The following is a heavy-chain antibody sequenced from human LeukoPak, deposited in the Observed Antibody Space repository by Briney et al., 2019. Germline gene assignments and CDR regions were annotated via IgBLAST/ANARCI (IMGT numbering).Heavy chain of an antibody. CDR2: IYPDDSDT. CDR1: GYRFNAYW. Sequence: GESLKISRKCSGYRFNAYWIAWVRQMPGKGLEWMGIIYPDDSDTRYSPSFQGQVTISADKSVRTAYLQWSSLKASDTAMYYCARPNITSYYDSRGYEAFDVWGQGTMVTVSS. J-gene: IGHJ3*01. D-gene: IGHD3-22*01. V-gene: IGHV5-51*01. CDR3: ARPNITSYYDSRGYEAFDV.